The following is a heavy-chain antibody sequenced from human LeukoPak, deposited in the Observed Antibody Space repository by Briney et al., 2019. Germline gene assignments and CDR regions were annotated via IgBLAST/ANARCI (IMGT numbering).Heavy chain of an antibody. CDR2: ISSSGSTI. Sequence: GGSLRLSCAASGFTFSSYEMNWVRQAPGKGLEWVSYISSSGSTIYYADSVKGRFTISRDNAKNSLYLQMNSLRAEDTAVYYCVKGQRYYDSSGYYSIEYFQHWGQGTLVTVSS. D-gene: IGHD3-22*01. CDR3: VKGQRYYDSSGYYSIEYFQH. CDR1: GFTFSSYE. J-gene: IGHJ1*01. V-gene: IGHV3-48*03.